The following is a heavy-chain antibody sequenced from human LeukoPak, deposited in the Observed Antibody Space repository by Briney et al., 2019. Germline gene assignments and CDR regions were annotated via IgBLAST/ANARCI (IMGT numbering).Heavy chain of an antibody. D-gene: IGHD1-26*01. J-gene: IGHJ4*02. CDR1: GFTFSSYA. Sequence: PGGSLRLSCAASGFTFSSYAMSWVRQAPGKGLEWVSAISGSGGSTYYADSVKGRFTISRDNSKNTLYLQMNSLRAEDTAVYYCAKSKDGGSYYPKVIDYWGQGTLVTVSS. V-gene: IGHV3-23*01. CDR3: AKSKDGGSYYPKVIDY. CDR2: ISGSGGST.